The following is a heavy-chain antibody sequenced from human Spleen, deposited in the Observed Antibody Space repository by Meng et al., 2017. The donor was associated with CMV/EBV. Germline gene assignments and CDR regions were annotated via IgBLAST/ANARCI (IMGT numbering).Heavy chain of an antibody. V-gene: IGHV1-69*04. J-gene: IGHJ4*02. Sequence: SVKVSCKASGGTFSSYTISWVRQAPGQGLKWMGRIIPILGIANYAQKFQGRVTITADKSTSTAYMELSSLRSEDTAVYYCARDTAAGTLGHLRGYFDYWGQGTLVTVSS. CDR2: IIPILGIA. D-gene: IGHD6-13*01. CDR1: GGTFSSYT. CDR3: ARDTAAGTLGHLRGYFDY.